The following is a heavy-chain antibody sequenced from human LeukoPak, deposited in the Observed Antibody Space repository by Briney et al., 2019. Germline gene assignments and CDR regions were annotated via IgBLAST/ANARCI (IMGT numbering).Heavy chain of an antibody. Sequence: SETLPLTCTVSGGSISSYYWSWIRQPPGKGLEWIGYIYYSGSTNYNPSLKSRVTISVDTSKNQFSLKLSSVTAADTAVYYCARESNTGAFDIWGQGTMVTVSS. CDR2: IYYSGST. V-gene: IGHV4-59*01. CDR3: ARESNTGAFDI. D-gene: IGHD2-8*02. CDR1: GGSISSYY. J-gene: IGHJ3*02.